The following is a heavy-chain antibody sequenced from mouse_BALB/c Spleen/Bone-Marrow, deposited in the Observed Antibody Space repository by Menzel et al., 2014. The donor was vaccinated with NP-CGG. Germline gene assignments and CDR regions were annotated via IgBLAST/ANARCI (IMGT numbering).Heavy chain of an antibody. Sequence: VQLQQSGPGLVKPSQSLSLTCTVTGYSITSDYAWNWIRQFPGNKLEWMGYISYSGSTSYNPSLKSRISITRDTSKNQFFLQLNSVTTEDTATYYCARRYYDYDFYAMDDWGQGTSVTVSS. D-gene: IGHD2-4*01. J-gene: IGHJ4*01. CDR2: ISYSGST. CDR3: ARRYYDYDFYAMDD. CDR1: GYSITSDYA. V-gene: IGHV3-2*02.